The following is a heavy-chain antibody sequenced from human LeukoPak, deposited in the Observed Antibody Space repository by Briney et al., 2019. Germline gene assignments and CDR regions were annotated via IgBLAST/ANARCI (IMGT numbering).Heavy chain of an antibody. V-gene: IGHV4-39*01. J-gene: IGHJ5*02. CDR3: ASFDCSSTSCYKGTTSWFAP. D-gene: IGHD2-2*02. CDR2: IYYSGST. CDR1: GGSISSSSYY. Sequence: PSETLSLTCTFSGGSISSSSYYWGWIRQPPGKGLEWIGSIYYSGSTYYNPSLKSRVTISVDTSKNQFSLKLSSVTAADTAVYYCASFDCSSTSCYKGTTSWFAPWGQGTLVTVSS.